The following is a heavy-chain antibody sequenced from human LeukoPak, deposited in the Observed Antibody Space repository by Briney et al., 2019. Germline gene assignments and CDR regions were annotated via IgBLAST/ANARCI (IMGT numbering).Heavy chain of an antibody. CDR3: ARDPSSAPYSTYWAANYFDP. CDR2: IHGDSTNI. J-gene: IGHJ5*02. CDR1: GFTFSTYN. D-gene: IGHD6-13*01. V-gene: IGHV3-48*01. Sequence: GGSLRLSCAASGFTFSTYNMNWVRQAPGKGLEWVSCIHGDSTNIYYADSVKGRFTISRDNSKNTLYLQMTSLRLDDTAMYYCARDPSSAPYSTYWAANYFDPWGQGTLVTVSS.